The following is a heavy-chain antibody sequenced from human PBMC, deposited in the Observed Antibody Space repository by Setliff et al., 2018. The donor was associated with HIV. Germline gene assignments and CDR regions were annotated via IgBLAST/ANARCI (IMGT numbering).Heavy chain of an antibody. CDR1: GYTFTSYY. J-gene: IGHJ4*02. D-gene: IGHD3-10*01. CDR2: ISPSDGST. V-gene: IGHV1-46*01. CDR3: ARGRKDLTMVRVPNFDY. Sequence: ASVKVSCKASGYTFTSYYMHWGRQAPGQGLEGMGIISPSDGSTNYAQKFLGRVTLTRDTSLNTFYMELTNLRSEDTAFYYCARGRKDLTMVRVPNFDYWGQGTLVTVSS.